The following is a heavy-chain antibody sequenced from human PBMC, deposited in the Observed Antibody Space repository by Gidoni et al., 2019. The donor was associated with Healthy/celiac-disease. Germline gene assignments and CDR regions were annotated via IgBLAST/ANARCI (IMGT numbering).Heavy chain of an antibody. J-gene: IGHJ5*02. D-gene: IGHD3-3*01. CDR2: ISAYNGNT. V-gene: IGHV1-18*01. Sequence: QVQLVQSGAEVKKPGASVKVSCKASGYTFTSYGISWVRQAPGQGLEWMGWISAYNGNTNYAQKLQGRVTMTTDTSTSTAYMELRSLRSDDTAVDYCARDHGAPDFWSGYLNWFDPWGQGTLVTVSS. CDR1: GYTFTSYG. CDR3: ARDHGAPDFWSGYLNWFDP.